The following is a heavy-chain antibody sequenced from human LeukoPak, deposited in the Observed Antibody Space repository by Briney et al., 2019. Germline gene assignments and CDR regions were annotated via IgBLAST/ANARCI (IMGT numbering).Heavy chain of an antibody. J-gene: IGHJ6*03. CDR3: ARPPGPYYYYYMDV. D-gene: IGHD1-14*01. V-gene: IGHV3-23*01. CDR2: ISGSGGST. Sequence: GGSLRLSCAASGFTFSSYAMSWVHQAPGKGLEWVSAISGSGGSTYYADSVKGRFTISRDNSKNTLYLQMNSLRAEDTAVYYCARPPGPYYYYYMDVWGKGTTVTVSS. CDR1: GFTFSSYA.